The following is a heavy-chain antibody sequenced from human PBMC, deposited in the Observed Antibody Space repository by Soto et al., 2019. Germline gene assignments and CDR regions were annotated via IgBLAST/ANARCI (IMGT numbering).Heavy chain of an antibody. V-gene: IGHV1-46*01. Sequence: ASVKVSCKASGYTFTSYYMHWVRQAPGQGLEWMGIINPSGGSTSYAQKFQGRVTMTRDTSTSTVYMELSSLRSEDTAVYYCARDFSPILTVTKFSYWYFDLWGRGTLVTVSS. CDR2: INPSGGST. J-gene: IGHJ2*01. CDR1: GYTFTSYY. CDR3: ARDFSPILTVTKFSYWYFDL. D-gene: IGHD4-17*01.